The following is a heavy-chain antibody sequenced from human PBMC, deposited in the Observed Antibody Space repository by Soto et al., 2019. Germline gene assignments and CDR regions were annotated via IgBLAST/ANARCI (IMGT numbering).Heavy chain of an antibody. J-gene: IGHJ4*02. CDR1: GDSVTNYF. CDR2: MYHGGRT. V-gene: IGHV4-59*02. CDR3: ARDPGYCTNGVCPIFDF. D-gene: IGHD2-8*01. Sequence: PSETLSLTCTVSGDSVTNYFWSWMRQPPGKGLEWIGHMYHGGRTNYSPSLKSRVTMSLDSSKNQFSLNLSSVTAADTAVYFCARDPGYCTNGVCPIFDFWGQGVLVTDSS.